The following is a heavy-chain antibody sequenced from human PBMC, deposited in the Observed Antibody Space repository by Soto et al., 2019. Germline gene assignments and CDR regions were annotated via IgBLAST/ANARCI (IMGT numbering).Heavy chain of an antibody. V-gene: IGHV4-38-2*02. CDR1: GYSISSGYY. D-gene: IGHD3-22*01. J-gene: IGHJ6*02. Sequence: LSLTCAVSGYSISSGYYWGWIRQPPGKGLEWIGSIYHSGSTYYNPSLKSRVTISVDTSKNQFSLKLSSVTAADTAVYYCAREKYYYDSRGREEWYGMDVWGQGTTVTVSS. CDR3: AREKYYYDSRGREEWYGMDV. CDR2: IYHSGST.